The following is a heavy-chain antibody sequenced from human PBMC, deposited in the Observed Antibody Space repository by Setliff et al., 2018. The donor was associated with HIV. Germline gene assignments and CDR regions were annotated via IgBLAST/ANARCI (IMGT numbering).Heavy chain of an antibody. Sequence: GGSLRLSCAASGFTFSSYAMTWVRQAPGKGLEWVSAVSGSGAATEYADSVKGRFTISRDNSKNILFLQMDSLGVEDTGIYYCARDRPIGTPGMGLYLDYWGQGTLVTVSS. D-gene: IGHD6-13*01. CDR2: VSGSGAAT. CDR1: GFTFSSYA. J-gene: IGHJ4*02. CDR3: ARDRPIGTPGMGLYLDY. V-gene: IGHV3-23*01.